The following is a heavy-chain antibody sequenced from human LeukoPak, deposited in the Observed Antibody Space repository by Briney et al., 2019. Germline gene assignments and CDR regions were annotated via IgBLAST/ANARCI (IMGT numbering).Heavy chain of an antibody. CDR2: ISSSSSYI. D-gene: IGHD4-17*01. CDR3: ARDRLRTTVTTYYYYGMDV. CDR1: GFTFSSYA. Sequence: PGGSLRLSCAASGFTFSSYAMSWVRQAPGKGLEWVSSISSSSSYIYYADSVKGRFTISRDNAKNSLYLQMNSLRAEDTAVYYCARDRLRTTVTTYYYYGMDVWGQGTTVTVSS. J-gene: IGHJ6*02. V-gene: IGHV3-21*01.